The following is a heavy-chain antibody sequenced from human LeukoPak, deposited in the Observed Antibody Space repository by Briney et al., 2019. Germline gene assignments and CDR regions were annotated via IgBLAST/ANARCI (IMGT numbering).Heavy chain of an antibody. CDR1: GYTFTSYG. V-gene: IGHV1-18*01. CDR2: ISAYNGNT. Sequence: ASVKVSFKASGYTFTSYGISWVRQAPGQGLEWMGWISAYNGNTNYAQKLQGRVTMTTDTSTSTAYMELRSLRSDDTAVYYCARDWSGDSSGGYPFDYWGQGTLVTVSS. CDR3: ARDWSGDSSGGYPFDY. D-gene: IGHD3-22*01. J-gene: IGHJ4*02.